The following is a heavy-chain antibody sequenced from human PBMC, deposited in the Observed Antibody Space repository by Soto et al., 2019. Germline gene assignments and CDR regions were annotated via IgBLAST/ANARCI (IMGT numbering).Heavy chain of an antibody. CDR2: IKSKTEGGTT. J-gene: IGHJ4*02. CDR3: TTGRLRWFGELLSPYFDY. D-gene: IGHD3-10*01. CDR1: GFTFSNAW. V-gene: IGHV3-15*07. Sequence: EVQLVESGGGLVKPGGSLRLSCAASGFTFSNAWMNWVRQAPGKGLEWVGRIKSKTEGGTTDYAAPVKGRFTISRDDSKNTLYLQMNSLNTEDTAVYYCTTGRLRWFGELLSPYFDYWGQGTLVTVSS.